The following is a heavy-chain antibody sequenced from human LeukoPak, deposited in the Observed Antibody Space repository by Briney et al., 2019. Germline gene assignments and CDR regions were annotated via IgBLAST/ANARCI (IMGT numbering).Heavy chain of an antibody. CDR1: GYNFTNYW. J-gene: IGHJ4*02. D-gene: IGHD3-22*01. Sequence: GESLKISCKGSGYNFTNYWIGWVRQMPGKGLDWMGIIYPPDSDTRYSPSFQGQVTISADKSVTNAYLQWSRLKASDTALYYCTRRNYNDESSEFFDYWGQGTLVTVSS. CDR2: IYPPDSDT. V-gene: IGHV5-51*01. CDR3: TRRNYNDESSEFFDY.